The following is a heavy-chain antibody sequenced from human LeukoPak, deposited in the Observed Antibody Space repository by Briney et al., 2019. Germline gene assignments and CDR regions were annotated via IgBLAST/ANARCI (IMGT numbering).Heavy chain of an antibody. CDR2: IFGDGST. CDR3: ARDDPQGYLDAFEI. J-gene: IGHJ3*02. D-gene: IGHD5-12*01. CDR1: GFTVSSNY. Sequence: GGSLRLSCAASGFTVSSNYMSWVRQAPGKGLEGVSVIFGDGSTYYADSVKGRFTVSSDNSKNTVYLQMNSLRAEDTAVYYCARDDPQGYLDAFEIWGQGTMVTVSS. V-gene: IGHV3-66*02.